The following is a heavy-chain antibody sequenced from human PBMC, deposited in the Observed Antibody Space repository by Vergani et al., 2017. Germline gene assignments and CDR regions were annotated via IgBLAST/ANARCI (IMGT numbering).Heavy chain of an antibody. CDR1: GYTFTDYF. J-gene: IGHJ4*02. Sequence: QVQLVQSGAEVKKPGASVKVSCKASGYTFTDYFMHWVRQAPGQGLEWMGWINPNSGGTNYAQKFQGRVTMTRDTSISTAYMELSNLRSDDPAVYYCARVGTSSSRDYFDYWGQGTLVTVSS. D-gene: IGHD2-2*01. V-gene: IGHV1-2*02. CDR2: INPNSGGT. CDR3: ARVGTSSSRDYFDY.